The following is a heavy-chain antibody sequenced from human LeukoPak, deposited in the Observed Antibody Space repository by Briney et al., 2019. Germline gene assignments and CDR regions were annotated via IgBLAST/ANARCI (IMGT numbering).Heavy chain of an antibody. CDR2: INHSGST. D-gene: IGHD1-1*01. CDR3: ARGRVSSSTWYSTYYYYFYMDV. V-gene: IGHV4-34*01. J-gene: IGHJ6*03. Sequence: TSETLSLTCAVYGGSFNGYYWSWIRQPPGKGLEWIGEINHSGSTNYNPSLKSRVTVSVDTTKNLFSLRLRFVTAADTAVYFCARGRVSSSTWYSTYYYYFYMDVWGKGTTVTVSS. CDR1: GGSFNGYY.